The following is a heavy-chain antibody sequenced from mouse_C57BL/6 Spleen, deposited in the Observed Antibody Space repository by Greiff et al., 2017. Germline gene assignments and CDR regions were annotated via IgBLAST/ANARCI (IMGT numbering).Heavy chain of an antibody. D-gene: IGHD2-1*01. CDR2: INYDGSST. J-gene: IGHJ1*03. CDR3: ARDGNYWSFDV. V-gene: IGHV5-16*01. Sequence: EVKLVESEGGLVQPGSSMKLSCTASGFTFSDYYMAWVRQVPEKGLEWVANINYDGSSTYYLDSLKSRFIISRDNAKTMLYLQMSSLKSEDTATDYCARDGNYWSFDVWGTGTTVTVSS. CDR1: GFTFSDYY.